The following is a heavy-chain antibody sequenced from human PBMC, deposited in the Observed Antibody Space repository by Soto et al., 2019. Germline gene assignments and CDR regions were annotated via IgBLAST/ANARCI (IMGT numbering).Heavy chain of an antibody. CDR2: IKSKVDGGTT. CDR1: GLTFRSAW. V-gene: IGHV3-15*01. J-gene: IGHJ4*01. Sequence: EVQLVESGAGLVKPGGSLRLSCAASGLTFRSAWMSWDRQAPGKGLEWVGHIKSKVDGGTTDYTTPVKGRFTISRDDSKSTLWLQMNSLKTEDTAVYYCATDQRVCGGHCYFYWGHGTLVTVST. CDR3: ATDQRVCGGHCYFY. D-gene: IGHD2-21*02.